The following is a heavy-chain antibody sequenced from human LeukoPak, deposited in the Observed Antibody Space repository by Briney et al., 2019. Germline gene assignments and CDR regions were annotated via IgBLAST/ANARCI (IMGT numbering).Heavy chain of an antibody. D-gene: IGHD4-17*01. CDR3: ARDTPRGTVTKYYMEV. V-gene: IGHV1-46*01. CDR1: GYTFTIYY. Sequence: ASVKLSCKASGYTFTIYYMHWVRQAPGQGLGWMGIINPSCCSTSYAQKFEDRVTMTRDTPTNTLYRELSRLRSEDTAVYYCARDTPRGTVTKYYMEVWGKGTTVTVSS. CDR2: INPSCCST. J-gene: IGHJ6*03.